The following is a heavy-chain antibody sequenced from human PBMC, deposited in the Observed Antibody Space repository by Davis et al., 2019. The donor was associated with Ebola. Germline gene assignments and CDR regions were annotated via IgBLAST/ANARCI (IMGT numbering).Heavy chain of an antibody. Sequence: PGGSLRLSCAASGFTFSSYWMSWVRQAPGKGLEWVANIKQDGSEKYYVDSVKGRFTISRDNAKNTLYLQMNSLTADDTAVYYCVRDPGVLRFLEWSAYYNMDIWGQGTTVTVSS. J-gene: IGHJ6*02. CDR2: IKQDGSEK. CDR3: VRDPGVLRFLEWSAYYNMDI. V-gene: IGHV3-7*01. D-gene: IGHD3-3*01. CDR1: GFTFSSYW.